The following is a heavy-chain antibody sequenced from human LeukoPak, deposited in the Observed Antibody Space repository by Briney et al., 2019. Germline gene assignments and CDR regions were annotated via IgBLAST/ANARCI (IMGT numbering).Heavy chain of an antibody. D-gene: IGHD6-6*01. CDR3: ARGYSSSPQGYYYYMDV. CDR1: GGTFSSYA. Sequence: ASVKVSCKASGGTFSSYAISWVRQAPRQGLEWMGGIIPIFGTANYAQKFQGRVTITTDESTSTAYMELSSLRSEDTAVYYCARGYSSSPQGYYYYMDVWGKGTTVTVSS. J-gene: IGHJ6*03. V-gene: IGHV1-69*05. CDR2: IIPIFGTA.